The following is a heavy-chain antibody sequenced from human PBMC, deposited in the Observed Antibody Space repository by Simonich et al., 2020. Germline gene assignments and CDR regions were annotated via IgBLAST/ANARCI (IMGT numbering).Heavy chain of an antibody. J-gene: IGHJ4*02. CDR2: INPNSGGT. D-gene: IGHD3-10*01. CDR3: ARWPSIPASYGSGSYFDY. V-gene: IGHV1-2*02. Sequence: QVQLVQSGAEVKKPGASVKVSCKASGYTFTGYYMHWVRQAPGQGLDVMWWINPNSGGTNYAQKFQGRVTMTRDTSISTAYMELSRLRSDDTAVYYCARWPSIPASYGSGSYFDYWGQGTLVTVSS. CDR1: GYTFTGYY.